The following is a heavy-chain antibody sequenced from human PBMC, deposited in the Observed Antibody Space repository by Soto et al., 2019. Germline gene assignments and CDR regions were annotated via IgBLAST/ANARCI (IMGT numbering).Heavy chain of an antibody. CDR3: AKVRGSSGSYYFDF. V-gene: IGHV4-59*01. CDR1: GASISSFY. J-gene: IGHJ4*02. Sequence: PSETLSLTCTVSGASISSFYWSWIRQSPGKGLEWMAYISNAGNRNFNPSLQGRVTISMDTSKNQFSLRLNSVTAADTAVYYCAKVRGSSGSYYFDFWGLGTLTTVSS. CDR2: ISNAGNR. D-gene: IGHD1-26*01.